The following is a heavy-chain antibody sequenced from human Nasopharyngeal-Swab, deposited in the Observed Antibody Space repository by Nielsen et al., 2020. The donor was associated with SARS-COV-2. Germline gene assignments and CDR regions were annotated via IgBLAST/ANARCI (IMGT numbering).Heavy chain of an antibody. V-gene: IGHV4-39*01. CDR2: IYYTGSA. Sequence: LETLSLTCTVSGGSIMSSSYYWGWIRQPPGKGLEWIRVIYYTGSAHYSPSLKSRVTISVDTSRNQFFLRVASVTAEDTAVYYCARQTGMDVWGQGTSVTVSS. CDR1: GGSIMSSSYY. J-gene: IGHJ6*02. CDR3: ARQTGMDV.